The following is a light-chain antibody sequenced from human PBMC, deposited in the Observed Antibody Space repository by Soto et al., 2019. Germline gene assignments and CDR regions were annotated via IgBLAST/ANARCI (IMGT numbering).Light chain of an antibody. V-gene: IGKV3D-20*01. CDR2: DAS. CDR3: QQYGSSPWT. CDR1: QSVSSSY. J-gene: IGKJ1*01. Sequence: EIVLTQSPATLSLSPGERATLSCGASQSVSSSYLAWYQQKPGLAPRLLIYDASSRATGITDRFSGSGYGTDFTLTISRLEPEDFAVYYCQQYGSSPWTFGQGTKVEIK.